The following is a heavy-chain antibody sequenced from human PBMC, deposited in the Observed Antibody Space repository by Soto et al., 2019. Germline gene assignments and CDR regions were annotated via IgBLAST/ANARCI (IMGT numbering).Heavy chain of an antibody. D-gene: IGHD6-19*01. CDR1: GFTFSLYW. Sequence: GSLRLSCAASGFTFSLYWMHWVRQAPGKGLVWVSRINSDGSSISYADSVKGRFTISRDNAKNTLYLQMNSLRVEDTAVYYCARETGYSSGWRQDYWGQGTLVTVSS. CDR2: INSDGSSI. V-gene: IGHV3-74*01. J-gene: IGHJ4*02. CDR3: ARETGYSSGWRQDY.